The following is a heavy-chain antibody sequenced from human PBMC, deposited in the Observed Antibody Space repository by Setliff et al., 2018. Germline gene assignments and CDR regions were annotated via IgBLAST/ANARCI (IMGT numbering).Heavy chain of an antibody. CDR3: ARGGAVIGVNGKDV. J-gene: IGHJ6*02. CDR1: GFIVSSYG. CDR2: IWSNGINK. V-gene: IGHV3-33*01. D-gene: IGHD4-4*01. Sequence: GESLKISCVASGFIVSSYGMLWGRQAPGKGLEWVAAIWSNGINKDYADSVKGRFTISRDSSKNTLYLQMNSLGAEDTAVYYCARGGAVIGVNGKDVWGQGTTVTVSS.